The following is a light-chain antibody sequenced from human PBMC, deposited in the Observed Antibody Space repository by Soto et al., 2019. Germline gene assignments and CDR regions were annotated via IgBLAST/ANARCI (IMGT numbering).Light chain of an antibody. CDR2: DVS. V-gene: IGLV2-11*01. Sequence: QSALTQPLSVSGSPGQSITISCTGTSSDVGGYNYVSWYQQHPGKAPKLMIYDVSKRPSGVPDRFAGSKSGNTASLTISGLQDDDEDDHYCSSYAGSTYVFGTGTKVTVL. CDR1: SSDVGGYNY. CDR3: SSYAGSTYV. J-gene: IGLJ1*01.